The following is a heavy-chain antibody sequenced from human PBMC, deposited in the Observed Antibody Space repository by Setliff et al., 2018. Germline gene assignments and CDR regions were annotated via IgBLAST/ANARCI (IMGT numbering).Heavy chain of an antibody. CDR3: ARDRPTVVIAAAKASFDH. D-gene: IGHD2-2*01. V-gene: IGHV1-2*02. CDR2: INANTGGT. CDR1: GYIFTNYY. Sequence: ASVKVSCKTSGYIFTNYYIHWVRQAPGQGLEWMGWINANTGGTREVQKFQGRVTMTRDTSIDTAYMEVNRLTYDDTAVYYCARDRPTVVIAAAKASFDHWGQGTLVTVSS. J-gene: IGHJ5*02.